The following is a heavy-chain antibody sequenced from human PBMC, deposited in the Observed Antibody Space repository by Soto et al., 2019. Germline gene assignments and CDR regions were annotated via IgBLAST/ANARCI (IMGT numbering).Heavy chain of an antibody. V-gene: IGHV4-39*01. CDR1: GGSISSSSYY. D-gene: IGHD3-22*01. CDR3: ARHHVHYDSTGVGPYAFDI. J-gene: IGHJ3*02. Sequence: PSETLSLTCTVSGGSISSSSYYWGWIRQPPGKGLEWIGSIYYSGSTYYNPSLKRRVIISVDTSKNQFSLKLSSVTAADTAVYYCARHHVHYDSTGVGPYAFDIWGQATMVTVSS. CDR2: IYYSGST.